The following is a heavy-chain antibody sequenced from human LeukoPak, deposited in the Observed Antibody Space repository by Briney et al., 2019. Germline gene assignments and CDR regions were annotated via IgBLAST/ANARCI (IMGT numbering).Heavy chain of an antibody. D-gene: IGHD4-17*01. CDR2: INPDGSQQ. Sequence: GGSLRLSCAPSGFSFSAFWMSWVRQGPGKGLEWVATINPDGSQQYSVDSVRGRFTLSRDNAKNSLYLQMDSLSADDTAVYYCVRLFGGVTTFAYWGQGTLVTVSS. J-gene: IGHJ4*02. V-gene: IGHV3-7*01. CDR1: GFSFSAFW. CDR3: VRLFGGVTTFAY.